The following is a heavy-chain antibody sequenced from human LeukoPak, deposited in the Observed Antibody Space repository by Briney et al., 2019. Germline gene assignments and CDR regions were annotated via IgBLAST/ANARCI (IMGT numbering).Heavy chain of an antibody. V-gene: IGHV1-24*01. CDR2: FDPEDGET. Sequence: GASVKVSCKVSGYTLTELSMHWVRQAPGKGLEWMGGFDPEDGETIYAQKFQGRVTMTEDTSTDTAYMELSSLRSEDTAVYYCIAADKRGNWFDPWGQGTLVIVSS. D-gene: IGHD6-13*01. CDR1: GYTLTELS. CDR3: IAADKRGNWFDP. J-gene: IGHJ5*02.